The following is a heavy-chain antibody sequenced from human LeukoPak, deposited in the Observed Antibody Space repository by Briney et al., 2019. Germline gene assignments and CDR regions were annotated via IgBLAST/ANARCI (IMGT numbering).Heavy chain of an antibody. CDR3: AREVGATINNDAFDI. CDR2: ISAYNGNT. D-gene: IGHD1-26*01. V-gene: IGHV1-18*01. CDR1: GYTFTSYG. J-gene: IGHJ3*02. Sequence: ASVKVSCKASGYTFTSYGISWVRQAPGQGLEWMGWISAYNGNTNYAQKLQGRVTMTTDTSTSTAYMELRSLRSDDTAVYYCAREVGATINNDAFDIWGQGTMVTVSS.